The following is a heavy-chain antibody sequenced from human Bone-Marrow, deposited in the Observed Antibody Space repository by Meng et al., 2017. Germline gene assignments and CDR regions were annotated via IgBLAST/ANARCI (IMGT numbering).Heavy chain of an antibody. CDR3: ARGQQWLVMYNWFDP. V-gene: IGHV4-34*01. CDR2: INHSGST. J-gene: IGHJ5*02. CDR1: GGSFSGYY. D-gene: IGHD6-19*01. Sequence: ESLKISCAIYGGSFSGYYWSWIRQPPGKGLEWIGEINHSGSTNYNPSLKSRVTISVDTSKNQFSLKLSSVTAADTAVYYCARGQQWLVMYNWFDPWGQGTLVTVSS.